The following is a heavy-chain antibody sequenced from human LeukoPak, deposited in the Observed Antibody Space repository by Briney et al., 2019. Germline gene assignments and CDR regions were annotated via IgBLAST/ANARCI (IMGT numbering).Heavy chain of an antibody. CDR3: AKDSYDILTGFDY. V-gene: IGHV3-9*01. CDR1: GFTFDDYA. CDR2: ISWSSGSI. Sequence: GRSLRLSCTASGFTFDDYAMHWVRQAPGKGLEWVSGISWSSGSIGYADSVKGRFTISRDNAKNSLYLQMNSLRAEDTALYYCAKDSYDILTGFDYWGQGTLVTVSS. D-gene: IGHD3-9*01. J-gene: IGHJ4*02.